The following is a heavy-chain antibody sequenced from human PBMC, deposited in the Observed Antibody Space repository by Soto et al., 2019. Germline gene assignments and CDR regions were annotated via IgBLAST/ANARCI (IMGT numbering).Heavy chain of an antibody. D-gene: IGHD6-19*01. V-gene: IGHV1-8*01. CDR3: ARWVRPIAVAGPSYYYYGMDV. J-gene: IGHJ6*02. CDR2: MNPNSGNT. CDR1: GYPFTSYD. Sequence: XPVKVACKASGYPFTSYDINWGRQSTGQGLEWMGWMNPNSGNTVYAQKFQGRVTMTRNTSISTAYMELSSLRSEDTAVYYCARWVRPIAVAGPSYYYYGMDVWGQGTTVTVSS.